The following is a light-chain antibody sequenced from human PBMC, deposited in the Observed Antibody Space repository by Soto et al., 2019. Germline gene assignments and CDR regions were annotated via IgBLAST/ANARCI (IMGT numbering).Light chain of an antibody. J-gene: IGKJ4*01. CDR3: HQRSNWPLT. Sequence: EIVLTQSPATLSLAPGERATLSCRASQSVNNYLAWYQQKPGQAPRLLIYDASSRATDIPARFSGSGSGTDFTLTISSLEPEDFATYYCHQRSNWPLTFGGGTKVEIK. CDR2: DAS. CDR1: QSVNNY. V-gene: IGKV3-11*01.